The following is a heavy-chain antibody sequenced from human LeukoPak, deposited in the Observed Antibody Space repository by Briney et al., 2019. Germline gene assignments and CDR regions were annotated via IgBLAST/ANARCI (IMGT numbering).Heavy chain of an antibody. J-gene: IGHJ4*02. Sequence: GGSLRLSCAASGFTFSNHAMNWVRQAPGKGLEWVSIISGSGGSTYYADSVKGRFTISRDNSKNTLYLQMNSLRAEDTAVYYCAKWRQWGGTGYFDYWGQGTLVTVSS. V-gene: IGHV3-23*01. CDR1: GFTFSNHA. D-gene: IGHD6-19*01. CDR2: ISGSGGST. CDR3: AKWRQWGGTGYFDY.